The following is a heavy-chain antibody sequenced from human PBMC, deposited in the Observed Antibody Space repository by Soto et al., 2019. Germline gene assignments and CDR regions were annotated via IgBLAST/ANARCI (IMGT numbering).Heavy chain of an antibody. Sequence: QEQLVQSGAEVKEPGSSVKVSCKASGGLFSSYAISWVRQAPGQGLEWMGGIIPVFATAYYAQKFQGRVTITADESTNTAYMELSSLISEDTAMYYCARGGSGYVWFNEFWGQGSLVTVSS. CDR2: IIPVFATA. J-gene: IGHJ4*02. V-gene: IGHV1-69*01. CDR3: ARGGSGYVWFNEF. CDR1: GGLFSSYA. D-gene: IGHD3-22*01.